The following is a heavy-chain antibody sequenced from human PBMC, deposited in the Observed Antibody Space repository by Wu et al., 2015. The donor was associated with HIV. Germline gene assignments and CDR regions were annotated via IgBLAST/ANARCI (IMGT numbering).Heavy chain of an antibody. J-gene: IGHJ6*03. D-gene: IGHD3-10*01. V-gene: IGHV1-18*01. Sequence: QVQLAQSGPEVKKPGASVKVSCKASGYSFTTYGITWVRQAPGQGLEWMGWISAYNGNRNYAQKLQGRVSMTTDTSTSTAYLELRSLRSDDTAVYYCVASSVAHYRRRSYYYMDVWGKGTTVTVSS. CDR2: ISAYNGNR. CDR3: VASSVAHYRRRSYYYMDV. CDR1: GYSFTTYG.